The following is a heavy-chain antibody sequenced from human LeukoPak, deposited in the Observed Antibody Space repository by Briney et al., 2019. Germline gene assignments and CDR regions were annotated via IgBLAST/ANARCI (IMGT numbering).Heavy chain of an antibody. J-gene: IGHJ6*04. CDR3: ARDSLRMVRGVIITTYYYYGMDV. CDR1: GGTFSSYA. Sequence: ASVKVSCKASGGTFSSYAISWVRQAPGQGLEWMGGIIPIFGTANYAQKFQGRVTITADESTSTAYMELSSLRSEGTAVYYCARDSLRMVRGVIITTYYYYGMDVWGKGTTVTVSS. D-gene: IGHD3-10*01. V-gene: IGHV1-69*13. CDR2: IIPIFGTA.